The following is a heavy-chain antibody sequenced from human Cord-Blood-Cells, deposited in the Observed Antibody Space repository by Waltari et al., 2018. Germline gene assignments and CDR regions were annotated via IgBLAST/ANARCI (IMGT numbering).Heavy chain of an antibody. CDR3: ARQSPYWYFDL. J-gene: IGHJ2*01. Sequence: QLQLQESGPGLVKPSETLSLTCTVSGGSISSSSYYWGWIRQPPGKGLEWIGSIYYRGSTYYNPSLKSRVTISVDTSKNQFSLKLSSVTAADTAVYYCARQSPYWYFDLWGRGTLVTVSS. CDR1: GGSISSSSYY. V-gene: IGHV4-39*01. CDR2: IYYRGST.